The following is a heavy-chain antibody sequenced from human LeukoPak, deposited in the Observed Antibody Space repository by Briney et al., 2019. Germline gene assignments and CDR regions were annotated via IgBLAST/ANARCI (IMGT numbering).Heavy chain of an antibody. D-gene: IGHD6-13*01. CDR2: ISWNSGSI. CDR3: AKGPSAAAGHYYYYMDV. CDR1: GFTFDDYA. Sequence: GGSLRLSCAASGFTFDDYAMHWVRQAPGKGLEWVSGISWNSGSIGYADSVKGRFTISRDNAKNSLYLQMNSLRAEDTALYYCAKGPSAAAGHYYYYMDVWGKGTTVTISS. V-gene: IGHV3-9*01. J-gene: IGHJ6*03.